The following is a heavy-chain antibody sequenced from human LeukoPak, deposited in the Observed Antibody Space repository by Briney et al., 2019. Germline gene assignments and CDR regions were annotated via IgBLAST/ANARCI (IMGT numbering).Heavy chain of an antibody. D-gene: IGHD4-11*01. V-gene: IGHV1-2*06. J-gene: IGHJ5*01. Sequence: GAPVKVSCKASGYTFSGYFIHWVRQAPGQGLEWMGRINPNTGYPNHAQNFQGRVTMTRDTSISTAYMELSRLTTDDTAVYFCARGQPYGNYNYFDSWGQGTLVTVSS. CDR2: INPNTGYP. CDR1: GYTFSGYF. CDR3: ARGQPYGNYNYFDS.